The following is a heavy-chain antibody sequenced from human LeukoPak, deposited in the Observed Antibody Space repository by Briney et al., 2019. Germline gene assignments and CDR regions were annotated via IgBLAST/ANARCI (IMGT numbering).Heavy chain of an antibody. V-gene: IGHV3-33*06. J-gene: IGHJ4*02. CDR3: AKDFLLPGPFDY. Sequence: PGRSLRLSCEASGFMFSEYGMHWVRRAPGKGLEWVAVIWNGGSHTSYADSVKGRFTISRDNSKNTLYLQMNSLRAEDTAVYYCAKDFLLPGPFDYWGQGTLVTVSS. CDR1: GFMFSEYG. CDR2: IWNGGSHT.